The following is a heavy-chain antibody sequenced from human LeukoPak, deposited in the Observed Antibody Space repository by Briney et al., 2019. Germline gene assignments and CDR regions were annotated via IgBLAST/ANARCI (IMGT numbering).Heavy chain of an antibody. V-gene: IGHV4-31*03. CDR2: IYYSGST. Sequence: PSETLSLTCTVSGGSINSGGYYWSWIRPHPGKGLEWIGYIYYSGSTYYNPSLKSRGTISVDTSKNQFSLKLRSVTAADTAVYYCARAYSSSFDYWGQGTLVTVSS. D-gene: IGHD6-6*01. J-gene: IGHJ4*02. CDR1: GGSINSGGYY. CDR3: ARAYSSSFDY.